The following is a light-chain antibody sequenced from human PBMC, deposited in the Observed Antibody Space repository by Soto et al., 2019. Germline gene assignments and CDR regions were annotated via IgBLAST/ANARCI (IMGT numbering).Light chain of an antibody. CDR2: EAY. CDR3: CSYAGDSFTYV. CDR1: SSDVGGRNL. Sequence: QSVLTQPASVSGSPGQSITISCTGTSSDVGGRNLSSWYQHNPDKAPKVFIFEAYRGPSGVSTRFSGSKSGNTASLTISGLQAEDEAMYYCCSYAGDSFTYVFGTGTKLTVL. V-gene: IGLV2-23*01. J-gene: IGLJ1*01.